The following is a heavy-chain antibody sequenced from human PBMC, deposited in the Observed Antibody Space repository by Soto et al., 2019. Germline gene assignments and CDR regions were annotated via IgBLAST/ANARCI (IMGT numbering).Heavy chain of an antibody. CDR3: ARGNNEGIRWSEPGDY. Sequence: SVKVSCKASGGTFSSYAISWVRQAPGQGLEWMGGIIPIFGTANYAQKFQGRVTITADESTSTAYMELSSLRSEDTAVYYCARGNNEGIRWSEPGDYWGQGTLVTVSS. CDR1: GGTFSSYA. J-gene: IGHJ4*02. D-gene: IGHD4-17*01. CDR2: IIPIFGTA. V-gene: IGHV1-69*13.